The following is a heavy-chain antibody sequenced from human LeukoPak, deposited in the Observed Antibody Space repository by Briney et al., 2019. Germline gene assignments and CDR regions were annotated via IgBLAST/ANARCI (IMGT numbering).Heavy chain of an antibody. J-gene: IGHJ4*02. CDR1: GFTFDDYA. CDR3: AKSPVVAAAADY. Sequence: GGSLRLTCPASGFTFDDYAMHWARQAPGKGLEWVSGISWNSGSIGYADSVKGRFTISRDNAKNSLYLQMNSLRAEDTALYYCAKSPVVAAAADYWGQGTLVTVSS. V-gene: IGHV3-9*01. D-gene: IGHD6-13*01. CDR2: ISWNSGSI.